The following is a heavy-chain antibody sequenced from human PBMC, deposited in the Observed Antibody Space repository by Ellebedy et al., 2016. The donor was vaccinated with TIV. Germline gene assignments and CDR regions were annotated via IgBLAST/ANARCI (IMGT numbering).Heavy chain of an antibody. CDR3: ATQWELYD. Sequence: GGSLRLSCAASGFTFSAFALSWVRQAPGKGLEWVSSISSTSTYTFYADSVRGRFTISRDDAKNSLYLQMNSLRDEDTAVYYCATQWELYDWGQGTPVTVSS. D-gene: IGHD1-26*01. J-gene: IGHJ4*02. CDR2: ISSTSTYT. CDR1: GFTFSAFA. V-gene: IGHV3-21*01.